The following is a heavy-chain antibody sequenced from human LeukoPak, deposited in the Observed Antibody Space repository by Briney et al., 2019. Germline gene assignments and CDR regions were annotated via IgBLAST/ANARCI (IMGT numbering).Heavy chain of an antibody. CDR1: GYTLTELS. Sequence: SVKVSCKVSGYTLTELSMHRVRQAPGNGLESIGGFDPEDGETIYAQKFQGRVTMTEDTFTDPVYMELSSLRSEDTAVYYCARVRYYGSGAGQYWYFDLWGRGTLVTVSS. D-gene: IGHD3-10*01. J-gene: IGHJ2*01. V-gene: IGHV1-24*01. CDR2: FDPEDGET. CDR3: ARVRYYGSGAGQYWYFDL.